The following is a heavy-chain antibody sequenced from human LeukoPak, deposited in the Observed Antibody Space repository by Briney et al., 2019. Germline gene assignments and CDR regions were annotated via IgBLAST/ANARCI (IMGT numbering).Heavy chain of an antibody. Sequence: ASVKVSSKASGYTFTDYYMHWVRQAPGQGLEWMGWINPNSGGTNYAQKFQGRVTMTRDTSISTAYMELSRLRSDDTAMYYCATTGRGYTGYDLEHWGQGTLVTVSS. V-gene: IGHV1-2*02. CDR2: INPNSGGT. D-gene: IGHD5-12*01. CDR3: ATTGRGYTGYDLEH. CDR1: GYTFTDYY. J-gene: IGHJ1*01.